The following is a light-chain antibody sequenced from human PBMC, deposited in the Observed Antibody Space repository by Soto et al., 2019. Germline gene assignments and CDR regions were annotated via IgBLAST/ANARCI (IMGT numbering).Light chain of an antibody. CDR1: QSIGSN. V-gene: IGKV3-15*01. CDR3: QQYNNWPPPIT. Sequence: EIILTQSPATLSVSTGERATLSCRASQSIGSNLAWYQQKPGQAPRLLIYGASTRATDIPARFSGSGSGTDFTLTISSLQSEDFAVYYCQQYNNWPPPITFGQGTRLEIK. CDR2: GAS. J-gene: IGKJ5*01.